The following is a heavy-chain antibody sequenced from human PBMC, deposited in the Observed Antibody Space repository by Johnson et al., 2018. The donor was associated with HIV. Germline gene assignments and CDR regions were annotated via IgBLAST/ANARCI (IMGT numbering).Heavy chain of an antibody. D-gene: IGHD4-17*01. CDR1: GFTFSSYA. CDR2: ISYDGSNK. CDR3: ASSVDYGDSLCAFDI. J-gene: IGHJ3*02. Sequence: QVQLVESGGGVVQPGRSLRLSCAASGFTFSSYAMHWVRQAPGKGLEWVAVISYDGSNKYYADSVKGRFTISRDNSKNTLYLQMNSLRAEDTAVYYCASSVDYGDSLCAFDIWGQGTMVTVSS. V-gene: IGHV3-30*04.